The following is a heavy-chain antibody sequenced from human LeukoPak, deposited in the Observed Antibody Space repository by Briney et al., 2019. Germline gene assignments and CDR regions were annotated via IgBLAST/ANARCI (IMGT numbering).Heavy chain of an antibody. CDR2: IYSGGST. V-gene: IGHV3-NL1*01. Sequence: GGSLRLSCAASAFTFSNFGMHWVRQAPGKGLEWVSVIYSGGSTYYADSVKGRFTISRDNSKNTLYLQMSSLRAEDTAVYYCARNKKRGSYFIDAFDIWGQGTMVTVSS. CDR3: ARNKKRGSYFIDAFDI. CDR1: AFTFSNFG. D-gene: IGHD1-26*01. J-gene: IGHJ3*02.